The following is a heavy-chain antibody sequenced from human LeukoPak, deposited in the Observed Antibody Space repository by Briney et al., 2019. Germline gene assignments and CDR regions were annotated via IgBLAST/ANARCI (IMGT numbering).Heavy chain of an antibody. CDR3: ARGSYIVVVPAAAGRGVNWFDP. CDR1: GYTFTSYG. D-gene: IGHD2-2*01. V-gene: IGHV1-18*01. CDR2: ISAYNGNT. J-gene: IGHJ5*02. Sequence: RASVKVSCKASGYTFTSYGISWVRQAPGQGLEWMGWISAYNGNTNYAQKLQGRVTMTTDTSTSTAYMELSRLRSDDTAVYYCARGSYIVVVPAAAGRGVNWFDPWGQGTLVTVSS.